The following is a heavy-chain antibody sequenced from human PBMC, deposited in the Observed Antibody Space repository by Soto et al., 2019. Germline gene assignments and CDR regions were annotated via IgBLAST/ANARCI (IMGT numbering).Heavy chain of an antibody. CDR1: GGSMRNYF. CDR2: IHYSGATSFFP. J-gene: IGHJ4*02. Sequence: SETLSLTCTVSGGSMRNYFWTWIRQPPGKGLERIGYIHYSGATSFFPSYNPSLRGRVTISEDTSKNQFSLKLLSVTTADTAVYFCAAGEASSRNLAPYYLDFWGQGTLVTVSS. D-gene: IGHD6-13*01. V-gene: IGHV4-59*01. CDR3: AAGEASSRNLAPYYLDF.